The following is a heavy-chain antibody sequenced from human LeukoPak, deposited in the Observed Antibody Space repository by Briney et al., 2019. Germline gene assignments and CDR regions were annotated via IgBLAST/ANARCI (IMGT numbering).Heavy chain of an antibody. CDR1: GYTFTSYY. J-gene: IGHJ4*02. V-gene: IGHV1-46*01. CDR2: INPSGGST. Sequence: GASVKVSCKASGYTFTSYYMHWVRQAPGQGLEWMGIINPSGGSTSYAQKLQGRVTMTRDTSTSTVYMELSSLRSEDTAVYYCARDVGSIAVAGTLDYWGQGTLVTVSS. CDR3: ARDVGSIAVAGTLDY. D-gene: IGHD6-19*01.